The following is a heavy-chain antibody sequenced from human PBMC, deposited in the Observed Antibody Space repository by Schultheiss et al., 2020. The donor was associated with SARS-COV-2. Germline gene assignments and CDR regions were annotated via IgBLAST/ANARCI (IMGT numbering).Heavy chain of an antibody. D-gene: IGHD3-3*01. J-gene: IGHJ4*02. CDR1: GFSLSTSGVG. CDR2: IYWDVDK. CDR3: AHRSLSTDDFWSGYLNAFDY. Sequence: SGPTLVKPTQTLTLTCTFSGFSLSTSGVGVGWIRQPPGKALEWLALIYWDVDKRYSPSLKSRLTITKDTSKNQVVLTMTNMDPVDTATYYCAHRSLSTDDFWSGYLNAFDYWGQGTLVTVSS. V-gene: IGHV2-5*02.